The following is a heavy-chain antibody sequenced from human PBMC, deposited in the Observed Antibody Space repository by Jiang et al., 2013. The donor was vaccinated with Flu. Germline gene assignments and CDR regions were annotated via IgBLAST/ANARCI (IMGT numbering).Heavy chain of an antibody. Sequence: KKPGESLKISCKGSGYSFTSYWIGWVRQMPGKGLEWMGIIYPGDSDTRYSPSFQGQVTISADKSISTAYLQWSSLKASDTAMYYCARIMTYYDILTGYHRNKYYFDYWGQGTLVTVSS. D-gene: IGHD3-9*01. CDR1: GYSFTSYW. CDR2: IYPGDSDT. V-gene: IGHV5-51*01. CDR3: ARIMTYYDILTGYHRNKYYFDY. J-gene: IGHJ4*02.